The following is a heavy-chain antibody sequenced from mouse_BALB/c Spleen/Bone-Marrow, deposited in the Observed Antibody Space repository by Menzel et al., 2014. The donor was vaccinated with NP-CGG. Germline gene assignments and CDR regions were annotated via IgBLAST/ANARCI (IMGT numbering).Heavy chain of an antibody. Sequence: VQLQQSGPELVKPGASMKISCKASGYSFTGYTMNWVKQSHGKNLEWIGLINPYNGGTSYNQKFMGKATLTVDKSSGTAYMELLSLTSEDYAVYYCARWDYYGYAMDYWGQGTSVTVSS. CDR2: INPYNGGT. V-gene: IGHV1-26*01. CDR1: GYSFTGYT. CDR3: ARWDYYGYAMDY. D-gene: IGHD1-1*01. J-gene: IGHJ4*01.